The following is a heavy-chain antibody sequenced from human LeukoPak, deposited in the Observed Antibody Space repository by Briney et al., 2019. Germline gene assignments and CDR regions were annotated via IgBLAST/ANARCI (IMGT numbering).Heavy chain of an antibody. D-gene: IGHD3-10*01. J-gene: IGHJ4*02. CDR2: MNPNSGNT. Sequence: ASVKVSCKASGYTFTSHDINWVRQATGQGLEWMGWMNPNSGNTNYAQKLQGRVTMTTDTSTSTAYMELRSLRSDDTAVYYCARVLWFGELFYSFDYWGQGTLVTVSS. CDR3: ARVLWFGELFYSFDY. CDR1: GYTFTSHD. V-gene: IGHV1-18*01.